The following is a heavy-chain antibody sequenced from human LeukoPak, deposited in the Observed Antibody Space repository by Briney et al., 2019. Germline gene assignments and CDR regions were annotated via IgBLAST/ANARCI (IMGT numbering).Heavy chain of an antibody. D-gene: IGHD3-9*01. CDR1: GYTFTSYG. J-gene: IGHJ4*02. CDR2: ISAYNGNT. CDR3: ARTGRGILTGYPDY. V-gene: IGHV1-18*01. Sequence: ASVKVSCKASGYTFTSYGISWVRQAPGQGLEWMGWISAYNGNTNYAQKLQGRVTMTTDTSTSTAYMELRSLRSDDTAGYYCARTGRGILTGYPDYWGQGTLVTVSS.